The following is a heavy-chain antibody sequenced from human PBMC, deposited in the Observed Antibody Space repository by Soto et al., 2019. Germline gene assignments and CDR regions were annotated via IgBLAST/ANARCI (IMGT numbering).Heavy chain of an antibody. CDR2: IGPYKGGT. D-gene: IGHD3-16*01. J-gene: IGHJ4*02. CDR3: ARDVQVWGDSATGGYDF. CDR1: GYSFVSHG. Sequence: QIHLVQSGLEMKKPGASVKVSCKASGYSFVSHGISWVRQAPGQGLEWMAWIGPYKGGTIYAQKFQGSVTVTADTSTNFAYMELRNLGPDDTAVYYCARDVQVWGDSATGGYDFWGQGTLVTVSS. V-gene: IGHV1-18*04.